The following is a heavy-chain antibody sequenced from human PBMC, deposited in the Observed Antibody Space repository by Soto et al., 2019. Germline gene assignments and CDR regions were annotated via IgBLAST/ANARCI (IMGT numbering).Heavy chain of an antibody. CDR2: IKQDGSEK. CDR1: GFTLSTYW. J-gene: IGHJ4*02. D-gene: IGHD2-2*01. V-gene: IGHV3-7*01. Sequence: GGSLRLSCAALGFTLSTYWMRWVRPAQGKGREWVANIKQDGSEKYYVDSVKGRFTISRDNAKNSLYLQMNSLRAEDTAVYYCARDIGYCTSSSCHDVFDYWGQGTLVTVSS. CDR3: ARDIGYCTSSSCHDVFDY.